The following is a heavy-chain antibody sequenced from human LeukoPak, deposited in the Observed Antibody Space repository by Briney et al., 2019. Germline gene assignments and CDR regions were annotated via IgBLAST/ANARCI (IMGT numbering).Heavy chain of an antibody. CDR3: ARDHISYYFDY. CDR2: ISSSSSYI. CDR1: GFTFSSYS. V-gene: IGHV3-21*01. Sequence: GGSLRLSCAASGFTFSSYSMNWVRQAPGKGLEWVSSISSSSSYIYYADSVKGRFTISRDNAKNSLYLQMNSLRAEDTAVYYCARDHISYYFDYWGQGTLVTVSS. D-gene: IGHD2-21*01. J-gene: IGHJ4*02.